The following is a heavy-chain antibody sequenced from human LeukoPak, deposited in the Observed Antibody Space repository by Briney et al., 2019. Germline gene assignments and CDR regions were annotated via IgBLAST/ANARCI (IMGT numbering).Heavy chain of an antibody. CDR2: ISSSSSYI. Sequence: PGGSLRLSCAASGFTFSSYSMNWVRQAPGKGLDWVSSISSSSSYIYYADSVKGRFTITRDNAKNSLYLQMNSLRAEDTAVYYCARRSAAKGFDYWGQGTLVTVSS. CDR3: ARRSAAKGFDY. J-gene: IGHJ4*02. D-gene: IGHD2-15*01. V-gene: IGHV3-21*01. CDR1: GFTFSSYS.